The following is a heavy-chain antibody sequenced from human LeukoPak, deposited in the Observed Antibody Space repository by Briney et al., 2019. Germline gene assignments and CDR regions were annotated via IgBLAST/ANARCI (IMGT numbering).Heavy chain of an antibody. CDR2: IYDSGST. D-gene: IGHD2/OR15-2a*01. Sequence: PSETLSLTCTVSGGSISSYYWSWIRQPPGKGLEWIGYIYDSGSTNYNPSLKSRVSISVVPSKNQFSLKMSSVTAADTAVYYCARLSALLNGFDPWGQGTLVTVSS. V-gene: IGHV4-59*01. CDR1: GGSISSYY. CDR3: ARLSALLNGFDP. J-gene: IGHJ5*02.